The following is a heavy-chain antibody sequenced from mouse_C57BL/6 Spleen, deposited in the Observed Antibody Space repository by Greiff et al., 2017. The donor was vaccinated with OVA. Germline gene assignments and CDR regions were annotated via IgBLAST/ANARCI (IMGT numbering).Heavy chain of an antibody. D-gene: IGHD1-1*01. Sequence: EVKLKESGPGMVKPSQSLSLTCTVTGYSITSGYDWHWIRHFPGNKLEWMGYISYSGSTNYNPSLKSRISITHDTSKNHFFLKLNSVTTEDTATYYCARGSVGDAMDYWGQGTSVTVSS. V-gene: IGHV3-1*01. J-gene: IGHJ4*01. CDR3: ARGSVGDAMDY. CDR2: ISYSGST. CDR1: GYSITSGYD.